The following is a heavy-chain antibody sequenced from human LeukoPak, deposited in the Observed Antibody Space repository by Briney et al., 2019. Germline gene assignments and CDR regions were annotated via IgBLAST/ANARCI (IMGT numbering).Heavy chain of an antibody. D-gene: IGHD3-10*01. Sequence: PSETLSLTCTVSGGSISSYYWSWIRQPPGKGLEWIGYIYYSGSTNYNPSLKSRVTISVDTSKNQFSLKLSSVTAADTAVYYCARSLWFGELFQSGFDPWGQGTLVTVSS. CDR1: GGSISSYY. J-gene: IGHJ5*02. CDR2: IYYSGST. V-gene: IGHV4-59*01. CDR3: ARSLWFGELFQSGFDP.